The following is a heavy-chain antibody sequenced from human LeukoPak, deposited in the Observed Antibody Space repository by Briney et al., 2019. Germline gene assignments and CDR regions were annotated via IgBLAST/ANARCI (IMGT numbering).Heavy chain of an antibody. D-gene: IGHD2-21*02. CDR3: AMTTYCGGDCYSGAFDI. V-gene: IGHV1-69*05. CDR2: IIPIFGTA. J-gene: IGHJ3*02. CDR1: GGTFSSYA. Sequence: SVKVSCKASGGTFSSYAISWVRQAPGQGLEWMGRIIPIFGTANYAQKFQGRVTITTDEPTSTAYMELSSLRSEDTAVYYCAMTTYCGGDCYSGAFDIWRQGTRVTVSS.